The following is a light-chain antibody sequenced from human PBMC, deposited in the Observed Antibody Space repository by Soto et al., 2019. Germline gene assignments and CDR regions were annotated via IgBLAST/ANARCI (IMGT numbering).Light chain of an antibody. V-gene: IGKV3-20*01. CDR2: VVS. Sequence: EIVLTQSPGTLSLSPGERATLSCRASQSISSSYLAWYQQKPGQAPRLLIYVVSSRATGIPDRFSGSGSGTDLTLTISRLEHEDFAVCYCQQYGRSPYTFGQGTKLEI. J-gene: IGKJ2*01. CDR3: QQYGRSPYT. CDR1: QSISSSY.